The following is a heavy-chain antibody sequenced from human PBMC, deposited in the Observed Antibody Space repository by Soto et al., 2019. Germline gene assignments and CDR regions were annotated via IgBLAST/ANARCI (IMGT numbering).Heavy chain of an antibody. J-gene: IGHJ4*02. V-gene: IGHV4-34*01. CDR1: GGSFSGYY. CDR2: INHSGST. CDR3: ARVGGYCSGGSCYLPFDY. Sequence: QVQLQQWGAGLLKPSETLSLTCAVYGGSFSGYYWSWIRQPPGKGLEWIGEINHSGSTNYNPSLKNRVTISVDTSKNQFSLKLSSVTAADTAVYYCARVGGYCSGGSCYLPFDYWGQGTLVTVSS. D-gene: IGHD2-15*01.